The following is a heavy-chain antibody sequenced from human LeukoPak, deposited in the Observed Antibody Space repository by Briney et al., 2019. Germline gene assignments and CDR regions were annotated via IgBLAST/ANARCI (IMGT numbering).Heavy chain of an antibody. Sequence: GGSLRLSCAASGFTFSSYAMSWVRQAPGKGLEWVAVISYDGSNKYYADSVKGRFTISRDNSKNTLYLQMNSLRAEDTAVYYCAKDISDYYDSSGYPLGYFDYWGQGTLVTVSS. D-gene: IGHD3-22*01. J-gene: IGHJ4*02. V-gene: IGHV3-30*18. CDR2: ISYDGSNK. CDR1: GFTFSSYA. CDR3: AKDISDYYDSSGYPLGYFDY.